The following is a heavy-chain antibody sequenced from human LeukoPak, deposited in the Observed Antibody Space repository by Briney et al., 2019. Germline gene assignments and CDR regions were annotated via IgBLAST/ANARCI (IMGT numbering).Heavy chain of an antibody. J-gene: IGHJ4*02. CDR1: GFTFSNYW. CDR3: ARDSYYDSSGYSN. Sequence: PGGSLRLSCTASGFTFSNYWMSWVRQAPGKGLDGVASISQSGKEKFYVDAVKGRCTISRDNTKNSVSLQMNSLRAEDTAVYYCARDSYYDSSGYSNWGQGTLVTVSS. V-gene: IGHV3-7*01. D-gene: IGHD3-22*01. CDR2: ISQSGKEK.